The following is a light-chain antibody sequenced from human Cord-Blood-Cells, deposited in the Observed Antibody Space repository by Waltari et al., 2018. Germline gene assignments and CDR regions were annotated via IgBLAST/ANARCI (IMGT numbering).Light chain of an antibody. J-gene: IGLJ3*02. CDR2: EDS. Sequence: SYWLTQRPSVSLSPGQTLRIPCSADALPKKSAYWYQQKSGQAPVLVIYEDSKRPSGIPERFSGSSSGSMATLTISGAQVEDEADYYCYSTDSSGNHRVFGGGTKLTVL. CDR1: ALPKKS. V-gene: IGLV3-10*01. CDR3: YSTDSSGNHRV.